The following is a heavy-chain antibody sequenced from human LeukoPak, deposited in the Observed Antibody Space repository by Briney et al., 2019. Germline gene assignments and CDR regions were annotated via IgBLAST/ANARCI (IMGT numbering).Heavy chain of an antibody. V-gene: IGHV3-48*03. D-gene: IGHD6-19*01. CDR2: ISSSVSTI. Sequence: GGSLRLSCAASGFTCSSYEMNWVRQAPGKGLEWVSYISSSVSTIYYSDSVKGRFTISRDNAKNSLYLQMNSLRAEDTAVYYCARVRYSSGWYGGVFDYWGQGTLVTVSS. CDR3: ARVRYSSGWYGGVFDY. J-gene: IGHJ4*02. CDR1: GFTCSSYE.